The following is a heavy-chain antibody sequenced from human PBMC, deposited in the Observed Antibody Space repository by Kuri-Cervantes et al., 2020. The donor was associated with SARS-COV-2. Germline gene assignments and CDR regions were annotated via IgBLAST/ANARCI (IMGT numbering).Heavy chain of an antibody. CDR2: INPSGGST. CDR1: GYTFTSYY. J-gene: IGHJ4*02. Sequence: ASVKVSYKASGYTFTSYYMHWVRQAPGQGLEWMGIINPSGGSTSYAQKFQGRVTMTRDTSTSTVYMELSSLRSEDTAVYYCARSSYGGTYFDYWGQGTLVTVSS. D-gene: IGHD4-23*01. V-gene: IGHV1-46*01. CDR3: ARSSYGGTYFDY.